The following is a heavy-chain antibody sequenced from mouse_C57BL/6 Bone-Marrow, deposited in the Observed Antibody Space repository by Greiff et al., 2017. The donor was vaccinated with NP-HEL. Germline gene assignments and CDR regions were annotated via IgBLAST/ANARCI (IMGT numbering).Heavy chain of an antibody. V-gene: IGHV14-2*01. J-gene: IGHJ1*03. CDR1: GFNIKDYY. D-gene: IGHD1-1*01. Sequence: EVHLVESGAELVKPGASVKLSCTASGFNIKDYYMHWVKQRTEQGLEWIGRIDPEDGETKYAPKFQGKATITADTSSNTAYLQLSSLTSEDTAVYYCARKYYYGSSHPYWYFDVWGTGTTVTVSS. CDR2: IDPEDGET. CDR3: ARKYYYGSSHPYWYFDV.